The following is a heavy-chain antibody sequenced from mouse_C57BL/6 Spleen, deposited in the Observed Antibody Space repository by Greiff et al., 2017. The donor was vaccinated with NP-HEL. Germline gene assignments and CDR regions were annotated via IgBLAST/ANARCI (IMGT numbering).Heavy chain of an antibody. Sequence: QVQLQQPGAELVKPGASVKLSCKASGYTFTSYWMHWVKQRPGQSLEWIGMIHPNSGSTNYNEKFKSKATLTVDKSSSTAYMQLSSLTSEDSAVYYCARGGGTRAMDYWGQGTSVTVSS. J-gene: IGHJ4*01. CDR1: GYTFTSYW. CDR3: ARGGGTRAMDY. CDR2: IHPNSGST. D-gene: IGHD3-3*01. V-gene: IGHV1-64*01.